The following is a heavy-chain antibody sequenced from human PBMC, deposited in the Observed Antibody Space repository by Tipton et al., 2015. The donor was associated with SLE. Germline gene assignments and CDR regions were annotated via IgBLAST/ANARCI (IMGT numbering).Heavy chain of an antibody. CDR2: ISSSSSYT. V-gene: IGHV3-21*01. CDR1: GFTFSSYS. J-gene: IGHJ4*02. D-gene: IGHD6-13*01. Sequence: SLRLSCAASGFTFSSYSMNWVRQAPGKGLEWVSSISSSSSYTNYADSVKGRFTISRDNAKNSLYLQMNSLRAEDTAVYYCARDRRAAAGKYYFDYWGQGTLVTVSS. CDR3: ARDRRAAAGKYYFDY.